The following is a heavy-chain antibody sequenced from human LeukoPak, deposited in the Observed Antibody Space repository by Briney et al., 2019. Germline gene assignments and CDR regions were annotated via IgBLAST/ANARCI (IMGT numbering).Heavy chain of an antibody. CDR2: INHSGST. CDR1: GGSFSGYY. D-gene: IGHD6-13*01. CDR3: ARGSSSWYPLNY. Sequence: SETLSLTCAVYGGSFSGYYWSWIRQPPGKGLEWIGEINHSGSTNYNPSLKSRVTMSVDTSKNQFSLKLSSVTAADTAVYYCARGSSSWYPLNYWGQGTLVTVSS. J-gene: IGHJ4*02. V-gene: IGHV4-34*01.